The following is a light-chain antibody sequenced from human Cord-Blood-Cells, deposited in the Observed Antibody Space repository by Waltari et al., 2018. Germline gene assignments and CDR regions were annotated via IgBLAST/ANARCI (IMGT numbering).Light chain of an antibody. CDR3: CSYAGSSTFYV. CDR2: EGS. V-gene: IGLV2-23*01. CDR1: SSDVGSYNL. Sequence: QSALTQPAPVSGSPGQSITISCTGTSSDVGSYNLFSWYQQHPGKAPQLMIYEGSKRPSGVSNRFSGSKSGNTASLTISGLQAEDEADYYCCSYAGSSTFYVFGTGTKVTVL. J-gene: IGLJ1*01.